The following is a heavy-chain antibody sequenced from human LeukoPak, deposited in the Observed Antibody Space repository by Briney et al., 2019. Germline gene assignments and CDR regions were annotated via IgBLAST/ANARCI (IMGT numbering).Heavy chain of an antibody. V-gene: IGHV3-21*01. CDR3: VRSPDESRYVPS. Sequence: GGSLRLSCAASGFTFSSYSMNWVRQAPGKGLEWVSSISSSSSYIYYAASVKGRLTTSRDKAKKSVYLQMNSLRTEDTAVSFCVRSPDESRYVPSWGQGTLVTVSS. J-gene: IGHJ5*02. CDR1: GFTFSSYS. CDR2: ISSSSSYI. D-gene: IGHD5-12*01.